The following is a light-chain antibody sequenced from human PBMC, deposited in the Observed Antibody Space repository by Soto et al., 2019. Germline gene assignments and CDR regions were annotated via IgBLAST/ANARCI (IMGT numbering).Light chain of an antibody. Sequence: EIVLTHSPGTLSLSPGERATLSFRASQSVSSSSLAWYQQKPGQAPRLLIYGASSRATGIPDRFSGSGSGTDFTLTISRLEPEDFAVYYCKQYGSFLNCGQGKRRAIK. J-gene: IGKJ5*01. CDR1: QSVSSSS. CDR2: GAS. CDR3: KQYGSFLN. V-gene: IGKV3-20*01.